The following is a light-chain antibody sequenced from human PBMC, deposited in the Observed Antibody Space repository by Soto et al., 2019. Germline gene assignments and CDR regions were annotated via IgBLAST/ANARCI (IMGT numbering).Light chain of an antibody. V-gene: IGKV4-1*01. CDR3: QQYFNTPQT. Sequence: DIVMTQSPDSLAVSLGERATINCKSSQSVLYSSNNKNYLAWYQQKPGQPPKLLIYWASTRESGVPDRFSGSGSGTDFTLTISSLKAEDVAVYYCQQYFNTPQTFGQGTKVEIK. CDR1: QSVLYSSNNKNY. CDR2: WAS. J-gene: IGKJ1*01.